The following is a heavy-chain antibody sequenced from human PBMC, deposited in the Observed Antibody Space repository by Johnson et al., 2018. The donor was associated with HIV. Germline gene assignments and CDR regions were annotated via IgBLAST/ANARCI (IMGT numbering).Heavy chain of an antibody. CDR1: GFTFSDYY. CDR3: ARARRNWGSAAFDI. V-gene: IGHV3-11*04. CDR2: ISSSGSTI. J-gene: IGHJ3*02. D-gene: IGHD7-27*01. Sequence: VQLVESGGGLVKPGGSLRLSCAASGFTFSDYYMSWIRQAPGKGLEWVSDISSSGSTIYYADAVKGRFTISRDNAKNSLYMQMNSLRAEDTAVYYCARARRNWGSAAFDIWGQGTMVTVSS.